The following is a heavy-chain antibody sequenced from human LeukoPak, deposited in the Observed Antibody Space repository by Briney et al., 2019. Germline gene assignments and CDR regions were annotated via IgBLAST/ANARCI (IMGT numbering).Heavy chain of an antibody. CDR2: IYYSGST. V-gene: IGHV4-39*01. CDR3: ASRNDILTGYVFDF. D-gene: IGHD3-9*01. J-gene: IGHJ4*02. Sequence: SETLSLTCTVSGGSFSSSIYYWGWIRQPPGKGLEWIGSIYYSGSTSYNPSLKSRVTISVDTSKNQFSLKLTSVTAADTAVYYCASRNDILTGYVFDFWGQGTLVTVSS. CDR1: GGSFSSSIYY.